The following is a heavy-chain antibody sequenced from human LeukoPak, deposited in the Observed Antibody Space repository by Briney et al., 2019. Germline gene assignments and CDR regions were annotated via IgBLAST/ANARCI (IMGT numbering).Heavy chain of an antibody. CDR2: ISGSGATT. CDR1: GFTFSSYG. D-gene: IGHD5-18*01. CDR3: AKDSRYGYRWDYDY. Sequence: TGGSLRLSCAASGFTFSSYGMSWVRQAPGKGLEWVSTISGSGATTYYADSVNGRFTISRDNSKNTLYLQMNSLRAEDTAVYYCAKDSRYGYRWDYDYWGQGTPVTVSS. J-gene: IGHJ4*02. V-gene: IGHV3-23*01.